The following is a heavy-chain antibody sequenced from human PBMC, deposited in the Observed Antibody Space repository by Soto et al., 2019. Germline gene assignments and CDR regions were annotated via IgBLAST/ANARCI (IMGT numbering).Heavy chain of an antibody. CDR1: GFTFTRYS. J-gene: IGHJ4*02. CDR2: ISSTTNYI. Sequence: LRLSCAASGFTFTRYSMNWVRQAPGKGLEWVSSISSTTNYIYYGDSMKGRFTISRDNAKNSLYLEMNSLRAEDTAVYYCARESEDLTSNFVYWGQGTLVTVSS. CDR3: ARESEDLTSNFVY. V-gene: IGHV3-21*06.